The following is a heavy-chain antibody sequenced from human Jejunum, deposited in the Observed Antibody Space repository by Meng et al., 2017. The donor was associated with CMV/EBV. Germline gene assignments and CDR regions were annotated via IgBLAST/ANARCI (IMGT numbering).Heavy chain of an antibody. Sequence: GFSFSSYAMHWVRQAPGKGLEWVAVISYDGSNKYYADSVKGRFTISRDNSKNTLYLQMNSLRAEDTAVYYCARCRGGDCYSPFFDYWGQGTLVTVSS. V-gene: IGHV3-30*04. CDR3: ARCRGGDCYSPFFDY. CDR2: ISYDGSNK. CDR1: GFSFSSYA. D-gene: IGHD2-21*01. J-gene: IGHJ4*02.